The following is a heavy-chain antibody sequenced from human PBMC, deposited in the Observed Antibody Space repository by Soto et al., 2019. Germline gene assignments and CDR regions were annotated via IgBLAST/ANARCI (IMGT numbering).Heavy chain of an antibody. V-gene: IGHV3-74*01. CDR1: GFTFSDNW. Sequence: EVKVVESGGGLVQPGGSLRLSCAASGFTFSDNWMHWVRQPPGKGPVWVSRISGDASSTSYADSVQGRFTISRDSAKNTVYLQMDSLRGEDTAVYYCTRGGTRTTYWGLFDSWGQGTLVTVSS. J-gene: IGHJ4*02. D-gene: IGHD7-27*01. CDR3: TRGGTRTTYWGLFDS. CDR2: ISGDASST.